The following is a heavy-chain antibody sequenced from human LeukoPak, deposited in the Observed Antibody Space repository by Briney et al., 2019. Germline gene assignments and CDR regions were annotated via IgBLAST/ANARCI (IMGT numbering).Heavy chain of an antibody. Sequence: PSDTLSLTCTVSGGSISSYYWSWIRHPPGKGLVWIGYIYYSGSTSYNPSLKSRVTISVDTSKNQFSLKLSSVTAADTAVYYCARDSGYDFWSGYFDYWGQGTLVTVSS. CDR1: GGSISSYY. CDR3: ARDSGYDFWSGYFDY. D-gene: IGHD3-3*01. J-gene: IGHJ4*02. CDR2: IYYSGST. V-gene: IGHV4-59*13.